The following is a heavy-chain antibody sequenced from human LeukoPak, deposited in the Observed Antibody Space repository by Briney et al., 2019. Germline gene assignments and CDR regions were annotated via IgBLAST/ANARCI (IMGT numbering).Heavy chain of an antibody. J-gene: IGHJ6*02. CDR2: IIPILGIA. CDR1: GGTFSSYA. V-gene: IGHV1-69*04. D-gene: IGHD3-16*02. CDR3: ARDYDYVWGSYRYTNYYGMDV. Sequence: ASVKVSCKASGGTFSSYAISWVRQAPGQGLEWMGRIIPILGIANYAQKLQGRVTITADKSTSTAYMELSSLRSEDTAVYYCARDYDYVWGSYRYTNYYGMDVWGQGTTVTVSS.